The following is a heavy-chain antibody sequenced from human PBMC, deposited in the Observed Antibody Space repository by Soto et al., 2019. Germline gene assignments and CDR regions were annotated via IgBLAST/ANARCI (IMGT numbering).Heavy chain of an antibody. CDR3: AKVVVAATSSSGMDV. V-gene: IGHV3-23*01. Sequence: GGSLRLSCAASGFTFSSYAMSWVRQAPGKGPEWVSAISGSGGSTYYADSVKGRFTISRDNSKNTLYLQMNSLRAEDTAVYYCAKVVVAATSSSGMDVWGQGTTVTVSS. J-gene: IGHJ6*02. CDR2: ISGSGGST. D-gene: IGHD2-15*01. CDR1: GFTFSSYA.